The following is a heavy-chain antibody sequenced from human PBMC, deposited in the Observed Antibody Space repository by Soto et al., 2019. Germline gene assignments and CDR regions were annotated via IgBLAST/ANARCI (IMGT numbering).Heavy chain of an antibody. CDR2: TYYRSKWYN. CDR3: ARDPHPEYSSSNYYGMDV. V-gene: IGHV6-1*01. Sequence: PSQTLSLTCXISGDSVSSNSAAWNWIRQSPSRGLEWLGRTYYRSKWYNDYAVSVKSRITINPDTSKNQFSLQLNSVTPEDTAVYYCARDPHPEYSSSNYYGMDVWGQGTTVTVSS. CDR1: GDSVSSNSAA. D-gene: IGHD6-6*01. J-gene: IGHJ6*02.